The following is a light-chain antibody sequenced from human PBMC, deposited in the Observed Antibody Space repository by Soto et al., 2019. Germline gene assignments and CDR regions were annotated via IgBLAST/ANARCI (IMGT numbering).Light chain of an antibody. Sequence: VMTQTPLSSPVTLGQPASISCRSSQSLVHSDGNTYLNWLQQRPGQPPRLLIYKVSNRFFGVPDRFSGSGAGTHFTLKITRVEAEDVGVYYCMQVTQPTWTFGQGTKVEIK. V-gene: IGKV2-24*01. CDR2: KVS. CDR1: QSLVHSDGNTY. CDR3: MQVTQPTWT. J-gene: IGKJ1*01.